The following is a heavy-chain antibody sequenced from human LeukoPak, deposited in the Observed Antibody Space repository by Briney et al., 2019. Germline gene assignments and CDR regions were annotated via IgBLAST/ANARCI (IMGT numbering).Heavy chain of an antibody. V-gene: IGHV4-4*07. CDR3: AREDYGGSYYYYYGMDV. J-gene: IGHJ6*02. Sequence: SETLSFTCTVSGGSISSYYWSWIRQPAGKGLEWIGRIYTSGSTNYNPSLKSRVTMSVDTSKNQFSLKLSSVTAADTAVYYCAREDYGGSYYYYYGMDVWGQGTTVTVSS. CDR1: GGSISSYY. CDR2: IYTSGST. D-gene: IGHD4/OR15-4a*01.